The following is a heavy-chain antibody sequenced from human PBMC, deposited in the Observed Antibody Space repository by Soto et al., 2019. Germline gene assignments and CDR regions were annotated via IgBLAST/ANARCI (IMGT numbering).Heavy chain of an antibody. CDR3: ARIVQKDGGLLSNYYCGVDV. D-gene: IGHD3-10*01. CDR2: IDYSGST. Sequence: QVQLQESGPGLVRPSETLSLTCTVSGASVSGGYYYWSWIRQPPGKGLEWIAYIDYSGSTNYNPSLKSRVTISVDTSNNRFSLKLSSVTAADTAVYYCARIVQKDGGLLSNYYCGVDVWGQGTTVTVSS. CDR1: GASVSGGYYY. V-gene: IGHV4-61*01. J-gene: IGHJ6*02.